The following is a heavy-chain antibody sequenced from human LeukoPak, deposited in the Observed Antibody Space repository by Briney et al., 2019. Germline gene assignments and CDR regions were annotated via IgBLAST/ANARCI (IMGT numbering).Heavy chain of an antibody. J-gene: IGHJ5*02. CDR3: ASCIQKEPIVVVPAAILQGWFDP. Sequence: SETLSLTCAVSGGSISSGGYSWSWIRQPPGKGLEWIGEINHSGSTNYNPSLKSRVTISVDTSKNQFSLKLSSVTAADTAVYYCASCIQKEPIVVVPAAILQGWFDPWGQGTLVTVSS. CDR2: INHSGST. D-gene: IGHD2-2*02. V-gene: IGHV4-34*01. CDR1: GGSISSGGYS.